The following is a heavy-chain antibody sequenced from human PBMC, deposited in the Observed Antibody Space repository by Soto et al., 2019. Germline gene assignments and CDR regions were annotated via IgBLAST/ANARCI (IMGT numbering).Heavy chain of an antibody. CDR2: IYYSGST. CDR3: TRQLGRYNWFDP. Sequence: SETLSLTCTVSGGSISSSSYYWGWIRQPPGKGLEWIGSIYYSGSTYYNPSLKSRVTISVDTSKNQFSLKLSSVTAADTAVYYCTRQLGRYNWFDPWGQGTLVTVS. CDR1: GGSISSSSYY. J-gene: IGHJ5*02. V-gene: IGHV4-39*01. D-gene: IGHD6-6*01.